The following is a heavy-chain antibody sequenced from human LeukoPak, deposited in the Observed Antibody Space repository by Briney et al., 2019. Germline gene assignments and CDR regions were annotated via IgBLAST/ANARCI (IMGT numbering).Heavy chain of an antibody. CDR3: ARGKAAAGTGWYYYYGMDV. CDR1: GFTFSSYA. D-gene: IGHD6-13*01. V-gene: IGHV3-30-3*01. J-gene: IGHJ6*02. Sequence: GGSLRLSCAASGFTFSSYAMHWVRQAPGKGLEWVAVISYDGSNKYYADSVKGRFTISRDNSKNMLYLQMNSLRAEDTAVYYCARGKAAAGTGWYYYYGMDVWGQGTTVTVSS. CDR2: ISYDGSNK.